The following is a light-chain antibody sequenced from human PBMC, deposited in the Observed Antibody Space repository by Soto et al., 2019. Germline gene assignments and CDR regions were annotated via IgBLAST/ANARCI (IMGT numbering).Light chain of an antibody. CDR3: HQHGSSPTT. J-gene: IGKJ1*01. CDR2: GAS. V-gene: IGKV3-20*01. Sequence: EIVLTQSPGTLSLSPGERVTLSCRASQSVSSSYLAWYQQKPGQAPRLLIYGASSRATGIPDRFSGSGSGTDFTLTISRLEPEDFAVYYCHQHGSSPTTFGQGTKVEIK. CDR1: QSVSSSY.